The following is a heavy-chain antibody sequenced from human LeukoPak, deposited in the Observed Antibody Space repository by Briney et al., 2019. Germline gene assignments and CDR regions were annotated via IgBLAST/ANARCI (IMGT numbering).Heavy chain of an antibody. J-gene: IGHJ4*02. D-gene: IGHD1-26*01. Sequence: PSETLSLTCAVYGGSFSGYYWSWIRQPPGKGLEWIGEINHSGSTNYNPSLKSRVTISVDTSKNQSSLKLSSVTAADTAVYYCANVVGATPLDYWGQGTLVTVSS. CDR1: GGSFSGYY. CDR2: INHSGST. CDR3: ANVVGATPLDY. V-gene: IGHV4-34*01.